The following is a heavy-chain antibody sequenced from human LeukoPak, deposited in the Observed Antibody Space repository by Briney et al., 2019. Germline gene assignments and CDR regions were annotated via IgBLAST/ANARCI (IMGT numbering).Heavy chain of an antibody. V-gene: IGHV4-38-2*02. CDR2: IYHSGNT. CDR1: GYSISDGYY. J-gene: IGHJ3*02. Sequence: PSETLSLTCSVSGYSISDGYYWGWIRQTPGKGLEWIGNIYHSGNTYYRPSLESRVTISMDTSKNQFSLRLSSVTAADTAVYYCAREYTLDDILTGWADIWGQGTMVTVSS. D-gene: IGHD3-9*01. CDR3: AREYTLDDILTGWADI.